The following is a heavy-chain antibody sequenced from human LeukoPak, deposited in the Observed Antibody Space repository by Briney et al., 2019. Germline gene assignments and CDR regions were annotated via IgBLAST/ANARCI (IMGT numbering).Heavy chain of an antibody. V-gene: IGHV3-23*01. CDR3: AKDTLSVVVPAASYY. J-gene: IGHJ4*02. D-gene: IGHD2-2*01. CDR2: ISGSGGST. CDR1: GFTFSSYA. Sequence: GGSLRLSCAASGFTFSSYAMSWVRQAPGKGLEWVSAISGSGGSTYYADSVKGRFTISRDNSKNTLYLQMNSLRAEDTAVYYCAKDTLSVVVPAASYYWGQGTLVTVSS.